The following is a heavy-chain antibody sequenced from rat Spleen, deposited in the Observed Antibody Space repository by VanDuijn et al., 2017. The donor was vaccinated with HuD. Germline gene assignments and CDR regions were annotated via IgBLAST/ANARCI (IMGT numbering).Heavy chain of an antibody. CDR2: ISYDGSTT. V-gene: IGHV5-29*01. J-gene: IGHJ4*01. Sequence: EVQLVESGGGLVQPGRSLKLSCAASGFTFNNYGMAWVRQAPTKGLEWVAAISYDGSTTYYRDSVKGRFTISRDNAESTLYLQMDSLRSEATATYYCASLMYTPDYLGVMDAWGQGASVTVSS. CDR3: ASLMYTPDYLGVMDA. CDR1: GFTFNNYG. D-gene: IGHD1-6*01.